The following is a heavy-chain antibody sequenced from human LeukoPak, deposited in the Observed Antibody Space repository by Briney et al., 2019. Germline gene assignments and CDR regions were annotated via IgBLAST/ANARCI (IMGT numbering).Heavy chain of an antibody. V-gene: IGHV6-1*01. D-gene: IGHD2-15*01. J-gene: IGHJ4*02. CDR1: GDIVSSNSAA. CDR2: TYYIPKLYN. CDR3: AREDCSGGSCYGGFDY. Sequence: SQTLSLTCALSGDIVSSNSAAWHSIRQSPSRGLEWLGRTYYIPKLYNDYAVSVKSRITINPDTSKNQFSLQLNSVTPEDTAVYYCAREDCSGGSCYGGFDYWGQGTLVTVSS.